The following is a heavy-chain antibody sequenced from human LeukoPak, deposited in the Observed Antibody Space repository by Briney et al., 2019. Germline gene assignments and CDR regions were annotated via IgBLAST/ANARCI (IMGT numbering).Heavy chain of an antibody. CDR3: AKDASSGFTRYFDY. J-gene: IGHJ4*02. D-gene: IGHD6-19*01. V-gene: IGHV3-30*02. CDR2: IHYDGSNK. Sequence: PGGSLRLSCAASGFTFSSYGMHWVRQAPGKGLEWVAFIHYDGSNKYYADSVKGRFTISRDNSKNTLYLQMNSLRAEDTAVYYCAKDASSGFTRYFDYWGQGTPVTVSS. CDR1: GFTFSSYG.